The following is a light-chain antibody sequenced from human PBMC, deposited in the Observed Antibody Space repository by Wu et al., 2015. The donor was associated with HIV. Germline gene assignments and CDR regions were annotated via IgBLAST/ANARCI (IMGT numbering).Light chain of an antibody. CDR3: QEYNRGCS. CDR2: KAS. V-gene: IGKV1-5*03. J-gene: IGKJ2*04. Sequence: DIQMTQSPSTLSASVGDRVTITCRASQSVNTWLAWYQQKPGKAPKLLIYKASTLESGVPSRFSGSGSGTEFTLTISSLQPDDFATYYCQEYNRGCSFGQGTKLEIK. CDR1: QSVNTW.